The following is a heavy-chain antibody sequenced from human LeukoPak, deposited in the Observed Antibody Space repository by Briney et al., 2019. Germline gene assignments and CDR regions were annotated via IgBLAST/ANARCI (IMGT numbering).Heavy chain of an antibody. D-gene: IGHD5-24*01. CDR3: ARALWGYNLIDYYYYYMDV. J-gene: IGHJ6*03. V-gene: IGHV3-11*04. CDR2: ISSSGNTI. Sequence: GGSLRLSCAASGFTFSDYYMSWIRQAPGKGLEWVSYISSSGNTIYYADSVRGRFTISRDNAKNSLYLQMNSLRAEDSAVYYCARALWGYNLIDYYYYYMDVWGKGTTVTVSS. CDR1: GFTFSDYY.